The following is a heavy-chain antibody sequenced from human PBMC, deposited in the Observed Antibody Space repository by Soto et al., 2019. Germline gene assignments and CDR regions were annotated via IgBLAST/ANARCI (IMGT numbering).Heavy chain of an antibody. CDR1: GASVSSGNYY. CDR3: ARGSGSYYAY. V-gene: IGHV4-61*01. D-gene: IGHD1-26*01. J-gene: IGHJ4*02. Sequence: QVQLQESGPGLVKPSETLSLTCTVSGASVSSGNYYWSWIRQPPGKGLECIGYISYSGSTNYNPSLKGRVYICXDTSKNQFSLKLSSVTAADTAVYYCARGSGSYYAYWGQGTLVTVSS. CDR2: ISYSGST.